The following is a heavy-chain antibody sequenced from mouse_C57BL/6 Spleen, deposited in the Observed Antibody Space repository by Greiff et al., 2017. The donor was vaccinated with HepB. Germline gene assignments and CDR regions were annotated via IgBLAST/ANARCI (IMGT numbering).Heavy chain of an antibody. V-gene: IGHV1-64*01. CDR1: GYTFTSYW. J-gene: IGHJ2*01. CDR3: ARAGGYGFYYFDY. D-gene: IGHD2-10*02. CDR2: IHTNSGST. Sequence: VQLQQPGAELVKPGASVKLSCKASGYTFTSYWMHWVKQRPGQGLEWIGMIHTNSGSTNYNEKFKSKATLTVDKSSSTAYMQLSSLTSEDSAVYYCARAGGYGFYYFDYWGQGTTLTVSS.